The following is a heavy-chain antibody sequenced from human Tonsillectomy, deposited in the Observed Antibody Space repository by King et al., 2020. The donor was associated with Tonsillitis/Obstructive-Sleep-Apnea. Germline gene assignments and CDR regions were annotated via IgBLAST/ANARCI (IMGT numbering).Heavy chain of an antibody. CDR3: ATAYGDTTYYYGMDV. Sequence: VQLVESGGGLVKPGGSLRLSCAASGFTFNSYSMNWVRQAPGKGLEWVSSISGSSSYIYYADSVKGRFTISRDNAKNSLFLQMNSLRAEDTAAYYCATAYGDTTYYYGMDVWGQGTTVTVSS. D-gene: IGHD4-17*01. J-gene: IGHJ6*02. CDR2: ISGSSSYI. V-gene: IGHV3-21*01. CDR1: GFTFNSYS.